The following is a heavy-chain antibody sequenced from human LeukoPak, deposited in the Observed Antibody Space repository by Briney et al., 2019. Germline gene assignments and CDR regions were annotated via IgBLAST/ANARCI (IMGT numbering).Heavy chain of an antibody. CDR2: IYSGGST. J-gene: IGHJ4*02. CDR3: ARVGIDSGDFDY. V-gene: IGHV3-53*01. D-gene: IGHD5-12*01. CDR1: GFTVSSNY. Sequence: PGGSLRLSWAASGFTVSSNYMSWVRQAPGKGLEWVSVIYSGGSTYYADSVKGRFTISRDNSKNTLYLQMNSLRAEDTAVYYCARVGIDSGDFDYWGQGTLVTVSS.